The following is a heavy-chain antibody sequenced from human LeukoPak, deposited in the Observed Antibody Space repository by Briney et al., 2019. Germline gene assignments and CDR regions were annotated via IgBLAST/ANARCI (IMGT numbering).Heavy chain of an antibody. CDR3: IRGSGYTALDRDVFAN. J-gene: IGHJ4*02. CDR1: GFNFDSYT. CDR2: LSASGDYT. D-gene: IGHD3-3*01. Sequence: GGSLRLSCAASGFNFDSYTMTWVRQAAEKGLQWVSVLSASGDYTNYADSVKGRFTIFRDNSKNTLYLQMNSLRVEDTAVYYCIRGSGYTALDRDVFANWGQGTLVTVSS. V-gene: IGHV3-23*01.